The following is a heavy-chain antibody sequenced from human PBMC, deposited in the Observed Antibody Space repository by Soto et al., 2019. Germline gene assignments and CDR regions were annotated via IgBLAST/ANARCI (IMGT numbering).Heavy chain of an antibody. CDR2: IFHDGTA. CDR1: GVSISSGNW. Sequence: SETLSLTCAVSGVSISSGNWWTWVRQTPQRGLEYIGEIFHDGTANYYPSFERRVAISVGTSKNQFSLKLTSVTAADTAIYFCARLVYDTRLNYMYFDFWGQGALVTVSS. D-gene: IGHD2-8*01. J-gene: IGHJ4*02. CDR3: ARLVYDTRLNYMYFDF. V-gene: IGHV4-4*02.